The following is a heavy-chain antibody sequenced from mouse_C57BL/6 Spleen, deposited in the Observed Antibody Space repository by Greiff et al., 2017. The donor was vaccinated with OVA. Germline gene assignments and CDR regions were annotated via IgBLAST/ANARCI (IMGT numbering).Heavy chain of an antibody. D-gene: IGHD2-5*01. CDR3: RRRYSNDFDY. CDR1: GYTFTDYE. CDR2: IDPETGGT. V-gene: IGHV1-15*01. Sequence: VQLQQSGAELVRPGASVTLSCKASGYTFTDYEMHWVKQTPVHGLEWIGAIDPETGGTAYNQKFKGKAILTADKSSSTAYMELRSLTSEDSAVYYCRRRYSNDFDYWGQGTTLTVSS. J-gene: IGHJ2*01.